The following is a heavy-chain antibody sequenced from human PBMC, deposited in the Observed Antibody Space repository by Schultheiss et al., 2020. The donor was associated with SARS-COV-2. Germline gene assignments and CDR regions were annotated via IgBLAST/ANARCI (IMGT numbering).Heavy chain of an antibody. V-gene: IGHV4-31*03. Sequence: SETLSLTCTVSGGSISSGGYYWSWIRQHPGKGLEWIGEINHSGSTNYNPSLKSRVTISVDTSKNQFSLKLSSVTAADTAVYYCARDRGSNYDYVWGSPRWYFDLWGRGTLVTVSS. CDR3: ARDRGSNYDYVWGSPRWYFDL. J-gene: IGHJ2*01. D-gene: IGHD3-16*01. CDR2: INHSGST. CDR1: GGSISSGGYY.